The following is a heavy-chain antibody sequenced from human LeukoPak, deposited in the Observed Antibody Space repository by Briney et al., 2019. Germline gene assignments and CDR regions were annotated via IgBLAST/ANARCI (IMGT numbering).Heavy chain of an antibody. D-gene: IGHD5-18*01. CDR2: ISYDGSNK. CDR3: AKSARAIQLWLLDY. CDR1: GFTFSSYG. J-gene: IGHJ4*02. Sequence: SGRSLRLSCAASGFTFSSYGMHWVRQAPGKGLEWVAVISYDGSNKYYADSVKGRFTISRDNSKNTLYLQMSSLRAEDTAVYYCAKSARAIQLWLLDYWGQGTLVTVSS. V-gene: IGHV3-30*18.